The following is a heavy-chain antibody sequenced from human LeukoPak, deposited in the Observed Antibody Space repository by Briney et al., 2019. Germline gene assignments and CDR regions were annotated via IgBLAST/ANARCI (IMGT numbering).Heavy chain of an antibody. CDR1: VGSISSGNW. D-gene: IGHD2-2*02. CDR2: IYHNGTH. CDR3: ATAPILRGEGGEHYKYGMDV. V-gene: IGHV4-4*02. Sequence: SETLSLTCAVSVGSISSGNWWTWVRQSPGKGLEWSGEIYHNGTHNYNPSLKRRVTISADTFKNHFSLKLTSVTAADTAVYYCATAPILRGEGGEHYKYGMDVWGQGTTVIVSS. J-gene: IGHJ6*02.